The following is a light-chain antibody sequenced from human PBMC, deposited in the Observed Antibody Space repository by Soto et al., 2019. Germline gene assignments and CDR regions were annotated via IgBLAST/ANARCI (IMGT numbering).Light chain of an antibody. CDR3: QQSYSTPYT. V-gene: IGKV1-39*01. CDR2: AAS. CDR1: QSITTY. J-gene: IGKJ2*01. Sequence: DIQMTQSPSSLSASVGDRVTITCRASQSITTYLNWYRQKPGKAPKLLIYAASSLQSGVPSRFSGSGSGTDFTLTISSLQPEDFAAYYCQQSYSTPYTFGPGTNLEI.